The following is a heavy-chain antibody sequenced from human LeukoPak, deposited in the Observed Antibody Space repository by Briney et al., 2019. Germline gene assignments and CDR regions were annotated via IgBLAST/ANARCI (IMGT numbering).Heavy chain of an antibody. Sequence: SETLSLTCTVSGGSIISSYGSWIRQPPGKGLGGIGYIYYSGSTNYNPSLKSRVTISVDTSKSQFSLKLSSVTAADTAVYYCATAYYYDSSLHYWGQGTLVTVSS. CDR1: GGSIISSY. D-gene: IGHD3-22*01. CDR3: ATAYYYDSSLHY. J-gene: IGHJ4*02. V-gene: IGHV4-59*13. CDR2: IYYSGST.